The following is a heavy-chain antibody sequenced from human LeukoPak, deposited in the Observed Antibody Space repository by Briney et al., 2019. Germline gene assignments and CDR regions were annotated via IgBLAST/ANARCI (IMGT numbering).Heavy chain of an antibody. J-gene: IGHJ4*02. CDR2: INHSGST. CDR3: ARGPIYYYDSSGYFAFDY. Sequence: SETLSLTCAVYGGSFSGYYWSWIRQPPGKGLEWIGEINHSGSTNYNPSLKSRVTISVDTSKNQFSLKLSSVTAADTAVYYCARGPIYYYDSSGYFAFDYWGQGTLVTVSS. D-gene: IGHD3-22*01. V-gene: IGHV4-34*01. CDR1: GGSFSGYY.